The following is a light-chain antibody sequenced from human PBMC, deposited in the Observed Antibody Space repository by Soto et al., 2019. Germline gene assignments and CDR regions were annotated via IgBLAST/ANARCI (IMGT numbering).Light chain of an antibody. CDR3: QQYNNWPPWT. Sequence: ILMTQSPATLSVSPGERATLSCRASQSVSNNLAWYQQKPGQAPRLLIYDASTRATGIPARFSGSGSGTEFPLTISGLPSEDFAVYYCQQYNNWPPWTFGQGTKVEIK. J-gene: IGKJ1*01. CDR1: QSVSNN. CDR2: DAS. V-gene: IGKV3-15*01.